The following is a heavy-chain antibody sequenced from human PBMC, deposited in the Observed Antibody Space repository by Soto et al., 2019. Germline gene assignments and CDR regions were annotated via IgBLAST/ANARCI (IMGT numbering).Heavy chain of an antibody. D-gene: IGHD6-19*01. CDR3: ARQRAVAGLDY. V-gene: IGHV4-39*01. J-gene: IGHJ4*02. CDR2: IYFSGST. Sequence: PSETLSLTCDVFGDSVNSDNYCWTWISQPPGKDLEWIGNIYFSGSTYYNPSLNSRVTLSIDTSKNHFSLKLTSVTAADTAMYYCARQRAVAGLDYWGQGTLVPVSS. CDR1: GDSVNSDNYC.